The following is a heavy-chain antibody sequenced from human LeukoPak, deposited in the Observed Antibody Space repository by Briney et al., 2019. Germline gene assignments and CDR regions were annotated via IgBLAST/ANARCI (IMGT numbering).Heavy chain of an antibody. CDR1: GGTFISYA. CDR3: ARASSIAARPRWFDP. D-gene: IGHD6-6*01. J-gene: IGHJ5*02. CDR2: IIPIFGTA. Sequence: ASVKVSCKASGGTFISYAISWVRQAPGQGLEWMGGIIPIFGTANYAQKFQGRVTITTDESTSTAYMELSSLRSEDTAVYYCARASSIAARPRWFDPWGQGTLVTVSS. V-gene: IGHV1-69*05.